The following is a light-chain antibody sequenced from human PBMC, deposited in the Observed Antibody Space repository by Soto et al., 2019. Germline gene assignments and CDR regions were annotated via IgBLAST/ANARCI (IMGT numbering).Light chain of an antibody. CDR2: WAS. Sequence: DIVMTQSPDSLTLSLGERATINCKSSQSVFSRFRNKNYLGWFQQKPGQTPRLLIYWASTRESGVSDRFGGSGSGTDFTLTIDSLQAEDVAVYYCQQYYTTPTWTFGQGTKVEV. CDR3: QQYYTTPTWT. V-gene: IGKV4-1*01. J-gene: IGKJ1*01. CDR1: QSVFSRFRNKNY.